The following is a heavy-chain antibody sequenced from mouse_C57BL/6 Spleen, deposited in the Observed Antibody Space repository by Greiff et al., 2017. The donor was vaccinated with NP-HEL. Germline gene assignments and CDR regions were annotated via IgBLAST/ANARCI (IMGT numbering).Heavy chain of an antibody. Sequence: VKLMESGPGLVQPSQSLSITCTVSGFSLTSYGVHWVRQSPGKGLEWLGVIWSGGSTDYNAAFISRLSISKDNSKSQVFFKMNSLQADDTAIYYCARCITTVVAHWYFDVWGTGTTVTVSS. CDR1: GFSLTSYG. CDR2: IWSGGST. D-gene: IGHD1-1*01. CDR3: ARCITTVVAHWYFDV. V-gene: IGHV2-2*01. J-gene: IGHJ1*03.